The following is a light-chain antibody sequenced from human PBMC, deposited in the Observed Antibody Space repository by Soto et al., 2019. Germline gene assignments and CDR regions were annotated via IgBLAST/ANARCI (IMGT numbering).Light chain of an antibody. V-gene: IGLV1-40*01. CDR1: SSNIGAGYD. CDR2: GNS. Sequence: SVLTRPPSVSGAPGQGVAISCTGSSSNIGAGYDVHWYQQLPGTAPKLLIYGNSNRPSGVPDRFSGSKSGTSASLAITGLQAEDEADYYCQSYDSSLSVLYVFGTGTKVTVL. J-gene: IGLJ1*01. CDR3: QSYDSSLSVLYV.